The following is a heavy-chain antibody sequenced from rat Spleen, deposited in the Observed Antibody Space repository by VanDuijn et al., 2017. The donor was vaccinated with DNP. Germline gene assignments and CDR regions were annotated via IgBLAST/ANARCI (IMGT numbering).Heavy chain of an antibody. CDR1: GFTFSNYY. CDR2: ISTGGGST. D-gene: IGHD1-6*01. Sequence: EVQLVESGGGLVQPGRSMKLSCSASGFTFSNYYMVWVRQAPTNGLEWVASISTGGGSTYYRDSVKGRFTFSRDNAKSTLYLQMDSLRSEDTATYYCARQWDSWGQGTLVTVSS. CDR3: ARQWDS. J-gene: IGHJ3*01. V-gene: IGHV5-25*01.